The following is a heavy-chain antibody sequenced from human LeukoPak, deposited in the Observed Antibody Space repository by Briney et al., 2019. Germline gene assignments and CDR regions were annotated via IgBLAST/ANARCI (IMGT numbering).Heavy chain of an antibody. D-gene: IGHD2/OR15-2a*01. CDR2: INSDGSIT. V-gene: IGHV3-74*01. CDR3: ARATWQMPFDY. J-gene: IGHJ4*02. CDR1: EFTSTTYW. Sequence: GGSLRLSCAATEFTSTTYWMHWVRQAPGKGLVWVSHINSDGSITNYADSVKGRLTISRDNAKNTLYLQMNSLRVEDTAVYYCARATWQMPFDYWGQGTLVTVSS.